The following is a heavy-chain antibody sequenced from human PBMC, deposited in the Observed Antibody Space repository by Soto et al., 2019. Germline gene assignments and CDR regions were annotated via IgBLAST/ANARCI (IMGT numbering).Heavy chain of an antibody. J-gene: IGHJ6*02. Sequence: EVQLLESGGGLVQPGGSLRLSCAASGFTFSSYAMSWVRQAPGKGLEWVSAISGSGGSTYYADSVKGRFTISRDNAKNSLYLQMNSLRAEDTAVYYCARATRPVWFGEFYYYYGMDVWGQGTTVTVSS. CDR2: ISGSGGST. D-gene: IGHD3-10*01. CDR1: GFTFSSYA. CDR3: ARATRPVWFGEFYYYYGMDV. V-gene: IGHV3-23*01.